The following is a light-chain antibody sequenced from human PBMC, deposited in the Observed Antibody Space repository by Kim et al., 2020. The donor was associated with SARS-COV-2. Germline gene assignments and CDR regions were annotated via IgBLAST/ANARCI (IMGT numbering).Light chain of an antibody. CDR2: DAS. Sequence: GGGATVACRARDSVGISLGWYQQTPGQAPRLLVCDASSRATGIADRFSGSGSGTDFTLTIGSLEPRDFAIYYCQRRGNWPPALTFGGGTKVDIK. CDR1: DSVGIS. V-gene: IGKV3-11*01. J-gene: IGKJ4*01. CDR3: QRRGNWPPALT.